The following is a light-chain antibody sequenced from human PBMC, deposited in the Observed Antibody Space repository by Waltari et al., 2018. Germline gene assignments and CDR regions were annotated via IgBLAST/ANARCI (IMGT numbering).Light chain of an antibody. CDR2: KAS. J-gene: IGKJ4*01. Sequence: DIQMTQSPSTLSASVGDRVTITCRASQSISSGLALYQQKTGKAHKLLIYKASSLESGVPSRLSGSGSGTEFTLIISSLQPDDFATYYCQQYNSYTLTFGGGTKVEIK. CDR3: QQYNSYTLT. CDR1: QSISSG. V-gene: IGKV1-5*03.